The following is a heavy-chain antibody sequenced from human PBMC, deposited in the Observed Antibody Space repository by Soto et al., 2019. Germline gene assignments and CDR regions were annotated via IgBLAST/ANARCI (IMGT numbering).Heavy chain of an antibody. CDR3: ATPFRYFDN. J-gene: IGHJ4*02. D-gene: IGHD3-9*01. V-gene: IGHV3-23*01. CDR1: GFTPTTTP. CDR2: ISGTASRT. Sequence: HPGGSLRLSCAGSGFTPTTTPLSWVRQPPGKGPEWVTTISGTASRTYYVDSVKGRFFISRDNAKNTVTLQMNNLTLDDTAVYYCATPFRYFDNWGQGTRVTVSS.